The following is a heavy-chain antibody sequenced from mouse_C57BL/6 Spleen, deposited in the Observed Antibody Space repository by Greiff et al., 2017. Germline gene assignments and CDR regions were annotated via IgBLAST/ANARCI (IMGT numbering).Heavy chain of an antibody. CDR1: GYTFTSYW. CDR2: IHPNSGST. CDR3: ASSYGYDGHYYAMDY. Sequence: QVQLQQPGAELVKPGASVKLSCKASGYTFTSYWMHWVKQRPGQGLEWIGMIHPNSGSTNYNEKFKSKATLPVDKSSSTAYMQLSSLTSEDSAVYYCASSYGYDGHYYAMDYWGQGTSVTVSS. D-gene: IGHD2-2*01. V-gene: IGHV1-64*01. J-gene: IGHJ4*01.